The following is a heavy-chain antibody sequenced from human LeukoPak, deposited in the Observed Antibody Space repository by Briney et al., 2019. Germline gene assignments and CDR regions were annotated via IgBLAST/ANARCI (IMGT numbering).Heavy chain of an antibody. CDR3: ARDPGSSWYDY. CDR1: GGSISSYY. V-gene: IGHV4-4*07. Sequence: SETLSLTCTVSGGSISSYYWSWIRQPAGKGLEWIGRIYTSGSTNYNPSLKSRVTISIDTSKNQFSLSLSSVTAADTAVYFCARDPGSSWYDYWGRGTLVTVSS. D-gene: IGHD6-13*01. J-gene: IGHJ4*02. CDR2: IYTSGST.